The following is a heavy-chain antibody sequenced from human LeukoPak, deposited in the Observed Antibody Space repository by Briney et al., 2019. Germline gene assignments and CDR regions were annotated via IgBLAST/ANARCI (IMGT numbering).Heavy chain of an antibody. CDR1: GFTFNNYN. V-gene: IGHV3-21*01. CDR2: ISTSSSYI. J-gene: IGHJ3*01. Sequence: PGGSLRLSCAASGFTFNNYNMNWVRQAPGKGLEWVSFISTSSSYIYYADSLKGRFTLSRDNAKNSLYLQMNSLRAEDTAVYYCARVQSDHFTSGAFDVWGQGTMVTVSS. D-gene: IGHD3-3*02. CDR3: ARVQSDHFTSGAFDV.